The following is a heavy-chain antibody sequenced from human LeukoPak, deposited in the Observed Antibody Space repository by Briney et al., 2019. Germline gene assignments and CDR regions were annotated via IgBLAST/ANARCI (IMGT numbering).Heavy chain of an antibody. J-gene: IGHJ5*02. D-gene: IGHD5-24*01. CDR2: ICYSRST. CDR3: ARGDSYNSRFDP. CDR1: GVSISSSSYY. V-gene: IGHV4-39*01. Sequence: SETLSLTCTVSGVSISSSSYYWGWIRHPPGKGLEWIASICYSRSTYYNPSLKSRDTISGDTSNNQFSLKLSSVTAADTAVYYCARGDSYNSRFDPWGQGTLVTVSS.